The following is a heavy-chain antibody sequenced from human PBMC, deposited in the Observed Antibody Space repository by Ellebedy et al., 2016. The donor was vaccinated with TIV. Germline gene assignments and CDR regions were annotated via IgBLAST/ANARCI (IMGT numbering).Heavy chain of an antibody. J-gene: IGHJ5*02. CDR1: GYTFTADA. CDR3: AREKGSDYYDGNWFDP. Sequence: AASVKVSCKASGYTFTADAIHWVRQAPGQRLEWMGWINTDNGKTRYSQKVQGRVTITRDTSANTAYMELSSLRSEDTAVYYCAREKGSDYYDGNWFDPWGQGTLVTVSS. CDR2: INTDNGKT. V-gene: IGHV1-3*04. D-gene: IGHD4-17*01.